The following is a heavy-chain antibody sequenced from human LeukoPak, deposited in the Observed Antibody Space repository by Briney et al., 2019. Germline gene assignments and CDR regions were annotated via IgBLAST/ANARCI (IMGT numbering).Heavy chain of an antibody. D-gene: IGHD3-3*01. V-gene: IGHV4-59*11. CDR2: IYYTGNT. CDR1: GDSISSHY. J-gene: IGHJ5*01. CDR3: ARSPRGYYDFWSGSHNWFDS. Sequence: SETISLTCTFSGDSISSHYWSWIRQPPGKGLEWIGNIYYTGNTYYNPSLKSRVTISIDTSKNQFSLKLSSVTAADTAVYYCARSPRGYYDFWSGSHNWFDSWGQGTLVTVSS.